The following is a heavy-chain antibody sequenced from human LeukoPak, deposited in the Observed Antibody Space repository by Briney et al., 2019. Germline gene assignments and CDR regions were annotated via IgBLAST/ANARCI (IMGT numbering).Heavy chain of an antibody. CDR2: IYYSGST. CDR3: ARNYDSSGYTAFGY. J-gene: IGHJ4*02. Sequence: SETLSLTCTVSGGSISSYYWSWIRQPPGKGLEWIGHIYYSGSTNYNPSLKSRVTISVDTSKSQFSLNLSSVTAADTAVYYCARNYDSSGYTAFGYWGRGTPVTVSS. D-gene: IGHD3-22*01. CDR1: GGSISSYY. V-gene: IGHV4-59*01.